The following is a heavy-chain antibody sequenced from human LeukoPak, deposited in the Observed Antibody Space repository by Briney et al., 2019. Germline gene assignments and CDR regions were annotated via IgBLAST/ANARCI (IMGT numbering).Heavy chain of an antibody. D-gene: IGHD1-26*01. CDR2: INPNSGGT. CDR3: ARVTRAGSYPLYY. CDR1: GYTLTDYY. J-gene: IGHJ4*02. V-gene: IGHV1-2*06. Sequence: GASVKVSCKASGYTLTDYYMHWVRQAPGQGLEWMGRINPNSGGTNYAQKFQGRVTMTRDTSISTAYMELSSLRSEDTAVYYCARVTRAGSYPLYYWGQGTLVTVSS.